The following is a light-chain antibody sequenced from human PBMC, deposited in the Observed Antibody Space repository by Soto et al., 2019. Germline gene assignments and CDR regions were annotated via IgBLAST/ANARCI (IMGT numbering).Light chain of an antibody. J-gene: IGKJ1*01. CDR2: QAS. V-gene: IGKV1-5*03. CDR3: QQYNINSET. CDR1: QSISSW. Sequence: DIQMTQSPSTLSASVGDRVTITCRASQSISSWLAWYQQKPGKAPKLLIYQASSLEGGVPSRFSGSGSGTEFNLTISSLQPEYFATYDCQQYNINSETFGQGTKVEIK.